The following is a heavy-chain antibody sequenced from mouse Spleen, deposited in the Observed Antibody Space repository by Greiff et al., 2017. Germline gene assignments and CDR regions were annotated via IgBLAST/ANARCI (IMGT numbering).Heavy chain of an antibody. CDR1: GYTFTSYT. CDR2: INPSSGYT. D-gene: IGHD2-10*02. Sequence: VQLQQSGAELARPGASVKMSCKASGYTFTSYTMHWVKPRPGQGLEWIGYINPSSGYTKYNQKFKDKATLTADKSSSTAYMQLSSLTSEDSAVYYCAREYGKFFDYWGQGTTRTVSS. CDR3: AREYGKFFDY. V-gene: IGHV1-4*01. J-gene: IGHJ2*01.